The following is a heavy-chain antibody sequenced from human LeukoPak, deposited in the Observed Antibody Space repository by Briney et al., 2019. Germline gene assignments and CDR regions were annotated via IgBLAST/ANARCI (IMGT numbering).Heavy chain of an antibody. J-gene: IGHJ4*02. CDR2: IHSGGTT. D-gene: IGHD3-22*01. Sequence: PGGSLRLSCAASGFTVSNNLMSWVRQAPGKGLEWVSVIHSGGTTYYADSVKGRFTISRDNSRNTLYLQMNSLRAEDTAVYYCAKAIASLYYYDSSGYYYDAEAPFDYWGQGTLATVSS. V-gene: IGHV3-53*01. CDR1: GFTVSNNL. CDR3: AKAIASLYYYDSSGYYYDAEAPFDY.